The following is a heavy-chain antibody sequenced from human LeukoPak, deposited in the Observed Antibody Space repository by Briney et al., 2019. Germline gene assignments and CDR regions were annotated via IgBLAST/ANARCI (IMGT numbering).Heavy chain of an antibody. Sequence: GGPLRLSCAASGFTVSSNYMSWVRQAPGKGLEWVSVIYSGGSTYYADSVKGRFTISRDNSKNTLYLQMNSLRAEDTAVYYCAKVGDIWSGYSPYDYWGQGTLVTVSS. D-gene: IGHD3-3*01. J-gene: IGHJ4*02. CDR2: IYSGGST. CDR3: AKVGDIWSGYSPYDY. V-gene: IGHV3-66*01. CDR1: GFTVSSNY.